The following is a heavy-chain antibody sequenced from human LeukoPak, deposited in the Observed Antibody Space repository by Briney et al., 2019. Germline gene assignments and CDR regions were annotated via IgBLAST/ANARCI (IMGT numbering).Heavy chain of an antibody. V-gene: IGHV3-21*01. J-gene: IGHJ4*02. CDR2: ISSSSSYI. Sequence: GGSLRLSCAASGFTFTGYAMSWVRQAPGKGLEWVSSISSSSSYIYYADSVKGRFTISRDNAKNSLYLQMNSLRAEDTAVYYCARVYTYGSPTSYLDYRGQGTVVTVSS. D-gene: IGHD5-18*01. CDR3: ARVYTYGSPTSYLDY. CDR1: GFTFTGYA.